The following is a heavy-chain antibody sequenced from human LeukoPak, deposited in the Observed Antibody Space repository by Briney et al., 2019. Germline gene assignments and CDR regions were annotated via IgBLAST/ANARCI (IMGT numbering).Heavy chain of an antibody. V-gene: IGHV3-23*01. CDR2: IYENGGTT. CDR3: AKDFRIGYSAHFDY. CDR1: GFTFRSHA. D-gene: IGHD2-21*01. J-gene: IGHJ4*02. Sequence: GSLRPSCVGSGFTFRSHAMSWVRQAPEKGLEFVSGIYENGGTTYYADSVKGRFSISRDNSKNTLYLQMDSLRGEDTAVYYCAKDFRIGYSAHFDYGGQGALVTVSS.